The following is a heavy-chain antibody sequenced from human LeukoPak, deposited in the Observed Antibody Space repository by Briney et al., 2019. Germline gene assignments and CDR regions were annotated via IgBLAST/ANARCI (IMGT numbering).Heavy chain of an antibody. CDR1: GYTFTGYY. CDR3: ARAPPITRGPFDP. J-gene: IGHJ5*02. Sequence: ASVKVSCKASGYTFTGYYMHWVRQAPGQGLEWMGWINPNSGGTIYAQKFQGRVTMTRDTSISTVYMELSRLRSDDTAVYYCARAPPITRGPFDPWGQGNLVTVSS. D-gene: IGHD3-10*01. CDR2: INPNSGGT. V-gene: IGHV1-2*02.